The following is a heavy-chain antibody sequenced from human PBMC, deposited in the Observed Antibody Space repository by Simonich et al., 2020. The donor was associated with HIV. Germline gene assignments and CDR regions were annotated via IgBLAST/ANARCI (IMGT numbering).Heavy chain of an antibody. J-gene: IGHJ4*02. D-gene: IGHD2-2*01. CDR1: GFTFSSYS. V-gene: IGHV3-21*01. Sequence: EVQLVESGGGLVKPGGSLRLSCAASGFTFSSYSMNWVRQDPGKGLEWVSSIRSSSSYIYYADSVKGRFTISRDNAKNSLYLQMNSLRAEDTAVYYCARDGRKGSSTSCSDYWGQGTLVTVSS. CDR3: ARDGRKGSSTSCSDY. CDR2: IRSSSSYI.